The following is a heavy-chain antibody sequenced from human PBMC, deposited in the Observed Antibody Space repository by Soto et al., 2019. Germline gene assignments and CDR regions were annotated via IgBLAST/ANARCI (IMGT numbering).Heavy chain of an antibody. D-gene: IGHD4-17*01. J-gene: IGHJ6*02. Sequence: SVKVSCKSLGFTSSTSALLWVRQARGQRLEWIGWVVVGSDYTNYAQKFQERATITTDMPTSTVYMELGSLRSDDTGVYYCTAPSVTTRDYYYGADDWGQGTSVTVSS. CDR2: VVVGSDYT. V-gene: IGHV1-58*01. CDR3: TAPSVTTRDYYYGADD. CDR1: GFTSSTSA.